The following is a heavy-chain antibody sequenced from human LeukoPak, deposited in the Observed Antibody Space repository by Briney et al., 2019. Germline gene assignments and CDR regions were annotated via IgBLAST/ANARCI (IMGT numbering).Heavy chain of an antibody. Sequence: SETLSLTCDVSGYSFSSGYYWGWIRPPPGKAVEWIGTTFHSGSPNYNPSLKSRVTISIDTSKNQFSMKLSSVTAADTAVYYCARVSAGSGSYSSVYYYYYGMDVWGQGTTVTVSS. CDR1: GYSFSSGYY. D-gene: IGHD3-10*01. J-gene: IGHJ6*02. V-gene: IGHV4-38-2*01. CDR3: ARVSAGSGSYSSVYYYYYGMDV. CDR2: TFHSGSP.